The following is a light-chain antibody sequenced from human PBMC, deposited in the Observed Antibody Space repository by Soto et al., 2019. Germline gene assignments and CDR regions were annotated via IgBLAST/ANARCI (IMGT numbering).Light chain of an antibody. CDR1: RTVGSK. V-gene: IGKV3-15*01. CDR2: DAS. J-gene: IGKJ2*01. Sequence: ETAMTQSPATLSVSPGERATLSCRASRTVGSKLAWYQQKPGQAPRLLISDASTRATGIPARFSGSGSGTEFTLTISSLQSEDFAVYYCQQYSDWKTFGQGTKLEIK. CDR3: QQYSDWKT.